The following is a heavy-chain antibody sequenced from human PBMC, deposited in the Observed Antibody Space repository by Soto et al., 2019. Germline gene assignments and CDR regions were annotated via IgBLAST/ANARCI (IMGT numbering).Heavy chain of an antibody. CDR2: ISSSSGST. Sequence: PGGSLRLSCAASGFTFSDYYMSWIRQAPGKGLEYISYISSSSGSTNYADSVKGGFTISRDNAKNSLYLQISSLKAEDTAVYYCARDRGGYDRLYYYHGMDVWGQGTTVTVSS. D-gene: IGHD5-12*01. CDR1: GFTFSDYY. J-gene: IGHJ6*02. V-gene: IGHV3-11*06. CDR3: ARDRGGYDRLYYYHGMDV.